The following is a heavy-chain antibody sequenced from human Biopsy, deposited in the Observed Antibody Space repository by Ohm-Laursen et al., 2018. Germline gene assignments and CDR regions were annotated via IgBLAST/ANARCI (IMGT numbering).Heavy chain of an antibody. CDR1: GGSISGSS. CDR2: ISYSRDT. J-gene: IGHJ3*02. Sequence: SDTLSLICTVSGGSISGSSWSWIRQAPGKGLEWIGYISYSRDTNYIPSLKSRITISVDTSKNQFSLKLTSVTAADTAVYYCAKHGSGWTGDDAFHIWGQGTMVTVPS. V-gene: IGHV4-59*08. CDR3: AKHGSGWTGDDAFHI. D-gene: IGHD6-19*01.